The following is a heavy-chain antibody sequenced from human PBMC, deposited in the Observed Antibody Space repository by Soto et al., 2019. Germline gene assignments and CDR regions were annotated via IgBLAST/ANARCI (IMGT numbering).Heavy chain of an antibody. J-gene: IGHJ5*02. CDR2: ISGSGGST. V-gene: IGHV3-23*01. CDR3: AKPPYDFWSGYYRRPWFDP. Sequence: GGSLRLSCAASGFTFSSYAMSWVRQAPGKGLEWVSAISGSGGSTYYADSVKGRFTISRDNSKNTLYLQMNSLRAEDTAVYYCAKPPYDFWSGYYRRPWFDPWGQGILVTVSS. CDR1: GFTFSSYA. D-gene: IGHD3-3*01.